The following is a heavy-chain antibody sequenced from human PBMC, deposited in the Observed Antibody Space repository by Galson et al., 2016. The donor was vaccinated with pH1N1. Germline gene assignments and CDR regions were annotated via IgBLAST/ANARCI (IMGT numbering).Heavy chain of an antibody. CDR3: ARSVVVVAARDY. CDR2: INPSGGST. CDR1: GYTFTSYY. Sequence: SVKVSCKASGYTFTSYYMHWVRQAPGQGFEWMGIINPSGGSTSYAQKFRGRVTMTRDTSTSTVYMELSSLRSEDTAVYYCARSVVVVAARDYWGQGTLVTVSS. V-gene: IGHV1-46*03. J-gene: IGHJ4*02. D-gene: IGHD2-15*01.